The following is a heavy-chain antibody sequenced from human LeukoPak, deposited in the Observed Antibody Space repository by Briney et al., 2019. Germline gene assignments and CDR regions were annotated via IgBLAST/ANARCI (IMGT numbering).Heavy chain of an antibody. CDR3: AKPLVDLVVVPATMPGGGGFDH. Sequence: PGGSLRLSCAASGFTFSSYGMHWVRQAPGKGLEWVAFIRYDGSNKYYADSVKGRFTISRDNSKNTVSLQMNSLRAEDTAVYYCAKPLVDLVVVPATMPGGGGFDHWGQGALVTVSS. CDR2: IRYDGSNK. J-gene: IGHJ4*02. CDR1: GFTFSSYG. D-gene: IGHD2-2*01. V-gene: IGHV3-30*02.